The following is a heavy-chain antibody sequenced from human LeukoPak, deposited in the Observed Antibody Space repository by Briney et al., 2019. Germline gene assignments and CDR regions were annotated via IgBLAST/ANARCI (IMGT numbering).Heavy chain of an antibody. Sequence: GASVKVSCKASGYTFTSYGISWVRQAPGQGLEWMGWISAYNGNTNYAQKLQGRVTMTTDTSTSTAYMELRSLRSDDTAVYYCARDRYDYIWGGFPLAFDIWGQRTMVTVSS. V-gene: IGHV1-18*01. CDR3: ARDRYDYIWGGFPLAFDI. J-gene: IGHJ3*02. D-gene: IGHD3-16*01. CDR2: ISAYNGNT. CDR1: GYTFTSYG.